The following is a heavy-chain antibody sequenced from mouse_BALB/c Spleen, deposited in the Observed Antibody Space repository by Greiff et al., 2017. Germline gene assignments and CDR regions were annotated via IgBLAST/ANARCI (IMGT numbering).Heavy chain of an antibody. Sequence: QVHVKQSGAELARPGASVKLSCKASGYTFTSYWMQWVKQRPGQGLEWIGAIYPGDGDTRYTQKFKGKATLTADKSSSTAYMQLSSLASEDSAVYYCARESSRRYDYWGQGTTLTVSS. V-gene: IGHV1-87*01. CDR3: ARESSRRYDY. CDR2: IYPGDGDT. J-gene: IGHJ2*01. D-gene: IGHD2-14*01. CDR1: GYTFTSYW.